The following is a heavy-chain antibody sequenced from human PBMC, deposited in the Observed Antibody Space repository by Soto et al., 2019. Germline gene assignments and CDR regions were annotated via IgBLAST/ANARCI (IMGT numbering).Heavy chain of an antibody. Sequence: QVQLVESGGGVVQPGRSLRLSCAASGFTFSSYGMHWVRQAPGKGLEWVAVIWYDGSNKYYADSVKGRFTISRDNSKNTLYLQMNSRRAEDTAVYYWARETMDYYYGMDVWGQGTTVTVSS. D-gene: IGHD3-10*01. CDR2: IWYDGSNK. CDR1: GFTFSSYG. J-gene: IGHJ6*02. V-gene: IGHV3-33*01. CDR3: ARETMDYYYGMDV.